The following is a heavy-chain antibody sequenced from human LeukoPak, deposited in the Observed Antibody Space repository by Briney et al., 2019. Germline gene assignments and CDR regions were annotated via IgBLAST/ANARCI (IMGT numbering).Heavy chain of an antibody. CDR3: ARRWGHFDY. J-gene: IGHJ4*02. CDR1: GFTFSGYE. V-gene: IGHV3-48*03. D-gene: IGHD7-27*01. Sequence: GGSLRLSCAASGFTFSGYEMNWVRQAPGEGLEWVSYISSSASTIYYADSVKGRFTISRDNAKNSLYLQMDSLGVEDTAVYYCARRWGHFDYWGQGTLVAVSS. CDR2: ISSSASTI.